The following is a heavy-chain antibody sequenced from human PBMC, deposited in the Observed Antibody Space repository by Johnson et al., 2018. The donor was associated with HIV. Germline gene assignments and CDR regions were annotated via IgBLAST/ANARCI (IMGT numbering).Heavy chain of an antibody. CDR2: IKQDGSEK. CDR3: ARRLAHFDDSGGAVDI. V-gene: IGHV3-7*01. J-gene: IGHJ3*02. D-gene: IGHD3-16*01. Sequence: VQLVESGGGLVQPGGSLRLSCAASGFTFSSYWMSWVRQAPGKGLEWVANIKQDGSEKYYVDSVKGRFTISRDNAKNSLYLQMNSLRAEDTAVCYGARRLAHFDDSGGAVDIGGQGTMVTVSS. CDR1: GFTFSSYW.